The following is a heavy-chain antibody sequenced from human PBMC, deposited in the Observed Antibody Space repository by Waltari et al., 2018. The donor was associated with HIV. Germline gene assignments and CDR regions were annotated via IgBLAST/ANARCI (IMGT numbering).Heavy chain of an antibody. CDR3: ARDGLRYSGTFYSDY. CDR2: VSTYNANT. Sequence: QVHLVQSGAEMKKPGASVKVSCKASGYTFISYGISWVRQAPGHGLEWMRWVSTYNANTNYARSLQGRVTMTTDTSTTTAYMELRSLTSDDTAVYYCARDGLRYSGTFYSDYWGQGTLVTVSS. J-gene: IGHJ4*02. CDR1: GYTFISYG. V-gene: IGHV1-18*01. D-gene: IGHD1-26*01.